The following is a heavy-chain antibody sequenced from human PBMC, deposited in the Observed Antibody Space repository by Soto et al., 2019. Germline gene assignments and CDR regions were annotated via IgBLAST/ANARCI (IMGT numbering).Heavy chain of an antibody. CDR3: ANGDNFRGNCYFDY. CDR1: GGSISSGAYY. CDR2: IYYSGTT. J-gene: IGHJ4*01. Sequence: PSETLSLTCTVSGGSISSGAYYWSWIRQHPGKGLEWIGYIYYSGTTYYNPSLKSRVSISVDTSKNQISLRLSSVTAADTAVYYLANGDNFRGNCYFDYWGLGTLVTVSS. D-gene: IGHD4-17*01. V-gene: IGHV4-31*03.